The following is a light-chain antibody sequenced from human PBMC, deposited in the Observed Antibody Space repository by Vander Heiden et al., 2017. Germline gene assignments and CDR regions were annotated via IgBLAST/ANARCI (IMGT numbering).Light chain of an antibody. J-gene: IGKJ4*01. V-gene: IGKV1-16*02. CDR1: QGISNY. Sequence: DLKMTQSPSSLSASVGDRVTITGRASQGISNYLAWFQQKREKAPKSVIYAASSLQSGVPSKYSGSGSGTDFTLTISSLKPEDFATYYCQQYNSYPLLTFGGGTKVEIK. CDR3: QQYNSYPLLT. CDR2: AAS.